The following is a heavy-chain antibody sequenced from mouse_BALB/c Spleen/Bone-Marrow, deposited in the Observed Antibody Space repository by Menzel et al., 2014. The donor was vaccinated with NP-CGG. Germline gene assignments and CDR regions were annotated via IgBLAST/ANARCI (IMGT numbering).Heavy chain of an antibody. CDR3: AREKYGNYYAMDY. Sequence: VKLVESGPGLVAPSQSLSITCTVSGFSLTGFGIHWIRQPPGKGLEWLGMIWGDGTTDYNSALKSRLSINKDNSKSQVFLKMNSLQAGDTARYYCAREKYGNYYAMDYWGQGTSVTVSS. CDR2: IWGDGTT. J-gene: IGHJ4*01. CDR1: GFSLTGFG. V-gene: IGHV2-6-7*01. D-gene: IGHD2-10*02.